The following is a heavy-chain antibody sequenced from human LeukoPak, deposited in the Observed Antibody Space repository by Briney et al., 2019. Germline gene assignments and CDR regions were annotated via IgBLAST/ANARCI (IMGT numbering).Heavy chain of an antibody. Sequence: SQTLSLTCTVCGGSLSSYYWSWIRQPPGQGLDWIGYIYYSGSTNYNPSLKSRVTISVDTSKNQYSLKLSSAAAADMAVDYCARLNCGGDCYSSYFDLWGRGTLVTVSS. D-gene: IGHD2-21*02. CDR2: IYYSGST. CDR3: ARLNCGGDCYSSYFDL. J-gene: IGHJ2*01. CDR1: GGSLSSYY. V-gene: IGHV4-59*08.